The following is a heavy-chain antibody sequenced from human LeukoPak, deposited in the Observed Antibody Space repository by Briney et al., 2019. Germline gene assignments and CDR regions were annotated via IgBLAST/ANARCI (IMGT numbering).Heavy chain of an antibody. CDR3: ARQRPGDYWFDP. D-gene: IGHD2-21*02. V-gene: IGHV4-39*01. CDR1: GGSISSSSYY. Sequence: SETLSLTCTVSGGSISSSSYYWGWIRQPPGKGLEWIGSIYYSGSTYYNPSLKSRVTISVDTSKNQFSLKLSSVTAADTAVYYCARQRPGDYWFDPWGQGTLVTVSS. CDR2: IYYSGST. J-gene: IGHJ5*02.